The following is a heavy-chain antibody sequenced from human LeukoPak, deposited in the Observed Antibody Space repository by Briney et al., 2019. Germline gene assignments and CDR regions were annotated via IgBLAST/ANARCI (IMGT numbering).Heavy chain of an antibody. CDR1: GFTFSGSA. CDR3: TGNYYGSGSYADFDY. V-gene: IGHV3-73*01. Sequence: GGSLRLSCAASGFTFSGSALHWVRQASGKGLEWVGRIRSTANGYATAYAASVKGRFTISRDGSKNTAYLQMDSLKTEDTAVYYCTGNYYGSGSYADFDYWGQGTLVTVSS. J-gene: IGHJ4*02. D-gene: IGHD3-10*01. CDR2: IRSTANGYAT.